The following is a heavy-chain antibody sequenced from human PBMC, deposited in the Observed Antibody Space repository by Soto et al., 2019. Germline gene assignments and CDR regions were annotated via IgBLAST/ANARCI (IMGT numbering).Heavy chain of an antibody. Sequence: PGGSLRLSCAASGFTFSSYGMHWVRQAPGKGLEWVAVISYDGSNKYYADSVKGRFTISRDNSKNTLYLQMNSLRAEDTAVYYCAKDQVSMATTPVGWFDPWGQGTLVTVSS. V-gene: IGHV3-30*18. D-gene: IGHD1-1*01. CDR3: AKDQVSMATTPVGWFDP. CDR2: ISYDGSNK. CDR1: GFTFSSYG. J-gene: IGHJ5*02.